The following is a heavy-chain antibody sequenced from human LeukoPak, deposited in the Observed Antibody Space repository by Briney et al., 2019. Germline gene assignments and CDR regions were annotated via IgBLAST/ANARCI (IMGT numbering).Heavy chain of an antibody. CDR3: ARGGTYSLSPLDY. CDR1: GFTFSTYW. J-gene: IGHJ4*02. CDR2: IHGDEVTT. Sequence: GALRLSCAASGFTFSTYWLYWVRQAPGKGLVWVSRIHGDEVTTAYADSMKGRFTISRDKAKNTLYLQMNSLRVEDTAVYYCARGGTYSLSPLDYWGQGTLVTVSS. D-gene: IGHD3-16*01. V-gene: IGHV3-74*01.